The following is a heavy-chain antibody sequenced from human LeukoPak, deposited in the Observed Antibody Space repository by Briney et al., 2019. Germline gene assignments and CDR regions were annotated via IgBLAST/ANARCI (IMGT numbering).Heavy chain of an antibody. CDR2: IIPILGIA. CDR3: ARDAYGDYTVYYYYGMDV. D-gene: IGHD4-17*01. Sequence: SVKVSCKASGGTFSSYAISWVRQAPGQGLEWMGRIIPILGIANYAQKFQGRVTITADKSTSTAYMELSSLRSEDTAVYYCARDAYGDYTVYYYYGMDVWGQGTTVTVSS. V-gene: IGHV1-69*04. J-gene: IGHJ6*02. CDR1: GGTFSSYA.